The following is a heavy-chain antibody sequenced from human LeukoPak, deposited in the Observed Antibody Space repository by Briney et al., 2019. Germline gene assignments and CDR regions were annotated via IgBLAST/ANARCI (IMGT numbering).Heavy chain of an antibody. V-gene: IGHV4-34*01. D-gene: IGHD6-13*01. Sequence: KSSETLSLTCAVYGGSFSGYYWSWIRQPPGKGLEWIGEINHSGSTNYNPSLKSRVTISVDTSKNQFSLKLSSVTAADTAVYYCVVGIAAAVDYWGQGTLVTVSS. CDR2: INHSGST. CDR3: VVGIAAAVDY. CDR1: GGSFSGYY. J-gene: IGHJ4*02.